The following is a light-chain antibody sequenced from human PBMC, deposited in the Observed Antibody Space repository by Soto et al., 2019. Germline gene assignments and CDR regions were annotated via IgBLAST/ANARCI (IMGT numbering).Light chain of an antibody. CDR3: QQYNDWPWT. J-gene: IGKJ1*01. V-gene: IGKV3D-15*01. CDR1: QSVSSSH. CDR2: GAS. Sequence: IVMTQSPATLSVSPGERATLSCRASQSVSSSHLAWYQQKPGQAPRLLIYGASTRATGIPDRFSGSGSGTDFTLTISSLQPEDFAMYYCQQYNDWPWTFGQGTKVDIK.